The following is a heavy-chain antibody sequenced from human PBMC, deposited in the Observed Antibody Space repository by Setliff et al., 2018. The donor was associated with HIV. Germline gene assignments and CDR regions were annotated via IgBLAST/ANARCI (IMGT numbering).Heavy chain of an antibody. J-gene: IGHJ4*02. CDR3: ARLHYYFDY. D-gene: IGHD3-10*01. Sequence: GESLKISCIASGFSFNNYYMTWVRQAPGKGLEWVGNIKSDGTEKNYADSVRGRFTISRDNTKNSLYLQMDGLRVEDTAVYYCARLHYYFDYWGQGTLVTVSS. CDR2: IKSDGTEK. V-gene: IGHV3-7*01. CDR1: GFSFNNYY.